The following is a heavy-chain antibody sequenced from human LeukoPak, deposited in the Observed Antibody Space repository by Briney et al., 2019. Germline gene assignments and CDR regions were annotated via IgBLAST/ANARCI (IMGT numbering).Heavy chain of an antibody. CDR1: GFTFSSYA. D-gene: IGHD1-26*01. J-gene: IGHJ3*02. CDR3: AKDPWRWELLTGAFDI. V-gene: IGHV3-23*01. CDR2: ISGSGGST. Sequence: TGGSLRLSCAASGFTFSSYAMSWVRQAPGKGLEWVSAISGSGGSTYYADSVKGRFTISRDNSENTLYLQMNSLRAEDTAVYYCAKDPWRWELLTGAFDIWGQGTMVTVSS.